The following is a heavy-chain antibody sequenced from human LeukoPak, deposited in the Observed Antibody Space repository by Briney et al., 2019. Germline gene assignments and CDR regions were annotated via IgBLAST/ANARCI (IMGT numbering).Heavy chain of an antibody. J-gene: IGHJ4*02. CDR1: GGSFSGYY. CDR2: INHSGST. D-gene: IGHD3-10*01. CDR3: ARGGVVRGVVDY. V-gene: IGHV4-34*01. Sequence: PSETLSLTCAVYGGSFSGYYWSWIRQPPGKGLEWIGEINHSGSTNYNPSLKSRVTISVDTSKNQFSLKLSSVTAADTAVYYCARGGVVRGVVDYWGQGTLVTVSS.